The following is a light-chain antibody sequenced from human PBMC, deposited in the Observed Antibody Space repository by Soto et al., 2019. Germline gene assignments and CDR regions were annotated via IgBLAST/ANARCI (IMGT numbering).Light chain of an antibody. J-gene: IGKJ1*01. V-gene: IGKV1-27*01. CDR3: QKYNSAPPT. CDR2: AAS. CDR1: QGISNF. Sequence: VQLTQSPSSLSASVGDRVTITCRASQGISNFVAWYQQKPGKVPKLLIFAASTLQSGVPSRFSGSGSGTDFTLSISSLQPEDVGTFYCQKYNSAPPTFGHGTKVDIK.